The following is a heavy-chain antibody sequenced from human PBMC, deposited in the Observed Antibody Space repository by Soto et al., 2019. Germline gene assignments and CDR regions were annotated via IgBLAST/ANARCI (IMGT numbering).Heavy chain of an antibody. D-gene: IGHD5-12*01. CDR2: IIPIFGTA. CDR3: ARPGSRGYSDYDYAYYGMDV. CDR1: GGTFSSYA. J-gene: IGHJ6*02. Sequence: ASVKVSCKASGGTFSSYAISWVRQAPGQGLEWMGGIIPIFGTANYAQKFQGRVTITADESTSTAYMELSSLRSEDTAVYYCARPGSRGYSDYDYAYYGMDVWGQGTTVTVSS. V-gene: IGHV1-69*13.